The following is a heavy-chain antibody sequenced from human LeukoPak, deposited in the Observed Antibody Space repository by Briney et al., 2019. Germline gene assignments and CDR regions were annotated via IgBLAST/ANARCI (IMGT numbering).Heavy chain of an antibody. J-gene: IGHJ4*02. D-gene: IGHD6-19*01. CDR3: ARDNSGWSRDN. Sequence: GGSLRLSCAASGFTLRSYSMSWVRQAPGKGLEWVSSISWGSNHIYYADAVQGRFTISRDNAKNSLYLQMNSLRAEDTAIYYCARDNSGWSRDNWGQGTLVTVSS. V-gene: IGHV3-21*06. CDR1: GFTLRSYS. CDR2: ISWGSNHI.